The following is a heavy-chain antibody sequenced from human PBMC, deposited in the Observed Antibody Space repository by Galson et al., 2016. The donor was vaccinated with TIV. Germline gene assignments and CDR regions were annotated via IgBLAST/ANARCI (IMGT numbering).Heavy chain of an antibody. D-gene: IGHD1-26*01. CDR2: ISGSGDST. J-gene: IGHJ3*02. V-gene: IGHV3-23*01. Sequence: LRLSCAASGFTFSSHAMNWVRQAPGKGLEWVSVISGSGDSTYYPDSVKGRFTISRDNSKKTLDLQMNSLRAEDTAVYYCVKVRWELLPRGAFDIWGQGTKVTVSS. CDR1: GFTFSSHA. CDR3: VKVRWELLPRGAFDI.